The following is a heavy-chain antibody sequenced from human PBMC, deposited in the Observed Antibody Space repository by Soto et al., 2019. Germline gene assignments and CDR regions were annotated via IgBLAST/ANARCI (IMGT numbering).Heavy chain of an antibody. CDR3: ARESPYYYDSSGYYSNCFGP. V-gene: IGHV5-10-1*01. CDR2: IDPSDSYT. CDR1: GYSFTSYW. Sequence: GESLKISCKGSGYSFTSYWISWVRQMPGKGLEWMRRIDPSDSYTNYSPSFQGHVTISADKSISTAYLQWSSLKASDTAMYYCARESPYYYDSSGYYSNCFGPWGQGTLVTVSS. D-gene: IGHD3-22*01. J-gene: IGHJ5*02.